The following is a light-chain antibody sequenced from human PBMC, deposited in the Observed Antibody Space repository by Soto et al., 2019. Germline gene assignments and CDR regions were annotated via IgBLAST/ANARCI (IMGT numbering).Light chain of an antibody. CDR3: CSYGGSRAV. CDR2: EVS. J-gene: IGLJ7*01. Sequence: QSALTQPASVSGSPGQSITISCTGTSSDVGSHNFVSWYQHHPVQAPKLMIYEVSKRSLGVSTRFSASKSGNTASLTISGLQAEDEPDYYCCSYGGSRAVFGGGTQLTVL. CDR1: SSDVGSHNF. V-gene: IGLV2-23*02.